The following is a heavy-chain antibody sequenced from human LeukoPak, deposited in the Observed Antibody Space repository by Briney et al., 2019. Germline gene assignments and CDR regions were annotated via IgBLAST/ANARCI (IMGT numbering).Heavy chain of an antibody. D-gene: IGHD3-10*01. V-gene: IGHV4-39*01. Sequence: SETLSLTCTVSGGSISSNSYYWGWIRQPPGTGLEWIGSIYYSGSTYYKSSLKSRVTISVDTSKNQFSLKLSSVTAADTAVYYCARNRYYYGSGSYGVPNWFDPWGQGTLVTVSS. CDR2: IYYSGST. CDR1: GGSISSNSYY. J-gene: IGHJ5*02. CDR3: ARNRYYYGSGSYGVPNWFDP.